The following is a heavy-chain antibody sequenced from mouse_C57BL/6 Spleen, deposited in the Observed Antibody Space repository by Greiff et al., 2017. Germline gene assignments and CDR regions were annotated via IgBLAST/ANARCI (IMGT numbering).Heavy chain of an antibody. D-gene: IGHD1-1*01. Sequence: EVKLQESGPELVKPGASVKMSCKASGYTFTDYNMHWVKQSHGKSLEWIGYINPNNGGTSYNQKFKGKATLTVNKSSSTAYMELRSLTSEDSAVYYCARNYYGSSYPYYFDYWGQGTTLTVSS. CDR1: GYTFTDYN. CDR3: ARNYYGSSYPYYFDY. V-gene: IGHV1-22*01. CDR2: INPNNGGT. J-gene: IGHJ2*01.